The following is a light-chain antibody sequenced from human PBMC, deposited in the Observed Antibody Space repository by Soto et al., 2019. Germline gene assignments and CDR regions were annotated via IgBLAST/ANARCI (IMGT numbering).Light chain of an antibody. Sequence: EIVLRQTPAPLSMSPGERATLSCRASQNIDNFLVWYQQKPGQAPRLLIYDASKRATGIPARFSGSGSGTDFTLTISSLEPEDFAYYYCQQRYTLITFGPGTKVDIK. CDR3: QQRYTLIT. CDR2: DAS. V-gene: IGKV3-11*01. J-gene: IGKJ3*01. CDR1: QNIDNF.